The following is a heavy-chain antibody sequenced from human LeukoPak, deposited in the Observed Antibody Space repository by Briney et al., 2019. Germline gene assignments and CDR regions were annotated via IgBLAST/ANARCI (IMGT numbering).Heavy chain of an antibody. D-gene: IGHD4-17*01. CDR2: ISSSSSYI. Sequence: PGGSLRLSCAASGFTFSSYSMNWVRQAPGMGLEWVSSISSSSSYIYYADSVKGRFTISRDNAKNSLYLQMNSLRAEDTAVYYCARDSFPGYGDNGWFDPWGQGTLVTVSS. V-gene: IGHV3-21*01. CDR1: GFTFSSYS. J-gene: IGHJ5*02. CDR3: ARDSFPGYGDNGWFDP.